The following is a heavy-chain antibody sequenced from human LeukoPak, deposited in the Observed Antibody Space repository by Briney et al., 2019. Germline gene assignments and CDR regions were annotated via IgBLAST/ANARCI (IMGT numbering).Heavy chain of an antibody. CDR2: IIPIFGTA. CDR3: ARARWLQFNDFDY. V-gene: IGHV1-69*13. CDR1: GGTFSSYA. J-gene: IGHJ4*02. D-gene: IGHD5-24*01. Sequence: ASVKVSCKASGGTFSSYAISWVRQAPGQGLEWMGGIIPIFGTANYAQKFQGRVTITADESTSTAYMELSSLRSDDSAVYYCARARWLQFNDFDYWGQGTLVTVSS.